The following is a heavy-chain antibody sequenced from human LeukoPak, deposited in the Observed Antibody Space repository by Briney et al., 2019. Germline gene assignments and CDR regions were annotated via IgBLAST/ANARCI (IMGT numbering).Heavy chain of an antibody. CDR1: GFTFSSYA. CDR2: ISYDGSNK. J-gene: IGHJ1*01. D-gene: IGHD3-3*01. CDR3: ARGILWSGPRDYFQH. Sequence: GGSLRLSCAASGFTFSSYAMHWVRQAPGKGLEWVAVISYDGSNKYYADSVKGRFTISRDTSKTTLYLQMNSLRAKDMAVYYCARGILWSGPRDYFQHWGQGTLVTVSS. V-gene: IGHV3-30-3*01.